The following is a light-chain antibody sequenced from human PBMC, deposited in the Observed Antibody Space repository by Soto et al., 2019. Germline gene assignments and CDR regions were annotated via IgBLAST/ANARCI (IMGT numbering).Light chain of an antibody. CDR2: KAS. CDR3: QHYNSYSAA. J-gene: IGKJ1*01. Sequence: DIQMTQSPSSVSASVGDRVTITCRASQGISRWLAWYQQKPGKAPKLLIYKASTLKSGVPSRFSGSGSGTEFTLTSSSLQPDDFATYYCQHYNSYSAAFGQGTKVELQ. CDR1: QGISRW. V-gene: IGKV1-5*03.